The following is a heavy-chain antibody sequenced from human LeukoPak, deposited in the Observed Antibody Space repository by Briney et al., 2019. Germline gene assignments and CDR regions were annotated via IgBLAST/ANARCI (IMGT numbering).Heavy chain of an antibody. Sequence: SETLSLTCTVSGGSISSSSYYWGWIRQPPGKGLEWIGSIYYSGSTYYNPSLKSRVTISVDTSKNQFSLKLSSVTAADTAVYYCARWYYGSGSQSYYFDYWGQGTLVTVSS. V-gene: IGHV4-39*07. CDR1: GGSISSSSYY. CDR3: ARWYYGSGSQSYYFDY. J-gene: IGHJ4*02. CDR2: IYYSGST. D-gene: IGHD3-10*01.